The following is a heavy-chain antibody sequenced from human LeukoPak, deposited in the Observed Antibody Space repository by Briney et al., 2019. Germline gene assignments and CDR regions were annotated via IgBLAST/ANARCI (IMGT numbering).Heavy chain of an antibody. CDR2: IKRDASDI. D-gene: IGHD6-13*01. V-gene: IGHV3-11*01. Sequence: GGSLRLSCAASGFSFGDDYMSWIRQAPGKGPEWVAYIKRDASDIYYADSVKGRFTISRDNSKNSLFLHMDSLRVEDSAVYYCARGRGQQHTSHWGQGTLVTVSS. CDR3: ARGRGQQHTSH. CDR1: GFSFGDDY. J-gene: IGHJ4*02.